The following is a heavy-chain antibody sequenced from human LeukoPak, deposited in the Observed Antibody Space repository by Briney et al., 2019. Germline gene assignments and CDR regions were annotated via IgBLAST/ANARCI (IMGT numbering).Heavy chain of an antibody. CDR1: GFTFSSYA. D-gene: IGHD5-18*01. J-gene: IGHJ4*02. V-gene: IGHV3-23*01. CDR2: ISGSGGST. Sequence: GGSLRLSCAASGFTFSSYAMSWVRQAPGKGLEWVSAISGSGGSTYYADSVKGRFTISRDNAKNSLYLQMNSLRAEDTAVYYCAGVDTAMDHYFDYWGQGTLVTVSS. CDR3: AGVDTAMDHYFDY.